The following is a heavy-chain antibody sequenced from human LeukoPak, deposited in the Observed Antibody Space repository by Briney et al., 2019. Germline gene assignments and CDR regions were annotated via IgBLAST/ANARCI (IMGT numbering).Heavy chain of an antibody. D-gene: IGHD5-18*01. J-gene: IGHJ6*03. CDR1: GYTLTELS. Sequence: ASVKVSCKVPGYTLTELSMHWVRQAPGKGLEWMGGFDPEDGETIYAQKFQGRVTMTTDTSTSTAYMELRSLRSDDTAVYYCARDRAAMGSYYYYMDVWGKGTTVTISS. CDR2: FDPEDGET. V-gene: IGHV1-24*01. CDR3: ARDRAAMGSYYYYMDV.